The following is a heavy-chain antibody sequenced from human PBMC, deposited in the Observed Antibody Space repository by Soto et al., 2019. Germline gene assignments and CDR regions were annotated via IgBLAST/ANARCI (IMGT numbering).Heavy chain of an antibody. CDR2: IYYSGST. J-gene: IGHJ4*02. CDR1: GGSISSYY. D-gene: IGHD3-10*01. V-gene: IGHV4-59*01. Sequence: SETLSLTCTVSGGSISSYYWSWIRQPPGKGLEWIGYIYYSGSTNYNPSLKSRVTISVDTSKNQFSLKLSSVTAADTAVYYCARGGGSGWLINYWGQGTLVTVSS. CDR3: ARGGGSGWLINY.